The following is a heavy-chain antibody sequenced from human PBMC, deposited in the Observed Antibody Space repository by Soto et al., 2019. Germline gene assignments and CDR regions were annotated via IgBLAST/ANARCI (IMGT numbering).Heavy chain of an antibody. D-gene: IGHD3-10*01. J-gene: IGHJ4*02. Sequence: QVQLQESGPGLVMPSGTLSLTCAVSGGSISNSNWWSWVRQPPGKGLEWIGEIYHSGSTNYNPSLKSLVTLAVDKSKNQFSLKLSSVTAADTAVYYCARNYYGSGSLDYWGQGTLVTVSS. CDR1: GGSISNSNW. CDR3: ARNYYGSGSLDY. V-gene: IGHV4-4*02. CDR2: IYHSGST.